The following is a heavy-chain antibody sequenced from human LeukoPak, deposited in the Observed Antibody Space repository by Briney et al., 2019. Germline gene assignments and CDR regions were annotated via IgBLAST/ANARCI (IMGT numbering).Heavy chain of an antibody. D-gene: IGHD4-11*01. V-gene: IGHV3-48*01. CDR1: GFSLSSYG. CDR2: IYSSSSPI. J-gene: IGHJ4*02. Sequence: GGSLRLSCEASGFSLSSYGMSWVRQAPGKGLEWVSYIYSSSSPIYYADSVKGRFTISRDNGKNSLYLQMNYLRAEDTAVYYCARRNDYSVQGRDYFDSWGQGTLVTVSS. CDR3: ARRNDYSVQGRDYFDS.